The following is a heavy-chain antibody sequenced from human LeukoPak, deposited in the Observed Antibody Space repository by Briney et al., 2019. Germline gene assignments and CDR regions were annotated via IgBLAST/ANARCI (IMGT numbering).Heavy chain of an antibody. D-gene: IGHD3-22*01. CDR1: GGSFSGYY. J-gene: IGHJ4*02. V-gene: IGHV4-34*01. CDR3: ARPSGSRAC. CDR2: INHSGST. Sequence: PSETLSLTCAVYGGSFSGYYWSWIRQPPGKGLEWIGEINHSGSTNYNPSLKSRVTISVDTSKNQFSLKLSSVTAADTAVYYCARPSGSRACWGQGTLVTVSS.